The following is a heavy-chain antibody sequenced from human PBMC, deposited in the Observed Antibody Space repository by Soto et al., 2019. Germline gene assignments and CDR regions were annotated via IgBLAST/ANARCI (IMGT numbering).Heavy chain of an antibody. CDR2: IWYDGSNK. CDR3: AREGGCSGGSCYSITIPFDY. CDR1: GFTFSSYG. J-gene: IGHJ4*02. V-gene: IGHV3-33*01. D-gene: IGHD2-15*01. Sequence: QVQLVESGGGVVQPGRSLRLSCAASGFTFSSYGMHWVRQTPGKGLEWVAVIWYDGSNKYYADSVKGRFTISRDNSKNTLYLQMNSLRAEDTAVYYCAREGGCSGGSCYSITIPFDYWGQGTLVTVSS.